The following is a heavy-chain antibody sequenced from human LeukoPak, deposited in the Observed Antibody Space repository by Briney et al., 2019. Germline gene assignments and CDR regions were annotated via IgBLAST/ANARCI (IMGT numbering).Heavy chain of an antibody. V-gene: IGHV3-72*01. CDR1: GITFSDHD. Sequence: GGSLRLSCAVSGITFSDHDMDWVRQAPGKGLEWCGRTKNKGNGFTREYAASVKGRFTISRDDSKNSLYLQMNSLKTEDTAIYHCVAMIRKVGYWGQGILVTVSS. CDR2: TKNKGNGFTR. D-gene: IGHD3-10*01. J-gene: IGHJ4*02. CDR3: VAMIRKVGY.